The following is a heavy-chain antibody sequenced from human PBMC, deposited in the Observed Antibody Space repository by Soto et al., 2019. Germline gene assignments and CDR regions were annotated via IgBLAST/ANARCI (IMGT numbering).Heavy chain of an antibody. CDR2: IYYSGST. D-gene: IGHD3-22*01. CDR1: GGSISSYY. J-gene: IGHJ4*02. CDR3: ARHFVAVVIKGWGY. V-gene: IGHV4-59*08. Sequence: SETLSLTCTVSGGSISSYYWSWIRQPPGKGLEWIGYIYYSGSTNYNPSLKSRVTISVDTSKNQFSLKLSSVTAADTAVYYCARHFVAVVIKGWGYWGQGTLVTVSS.